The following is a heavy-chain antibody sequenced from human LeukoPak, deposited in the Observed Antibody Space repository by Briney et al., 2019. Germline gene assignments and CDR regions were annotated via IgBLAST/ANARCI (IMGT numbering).Heavy chain of an antibody. CDR2: ISSSSSYI. CDR3: ARAFHYYDSSGYPPTD. V-gene: IGHV3-21*01. Sequence: PGGSLRLSCAASRFTFSSYSMNWVRQAPGKGLEWVSSISSSSSYIYYADSVKGRFTISRDNAKNSLYLQMNSLRAEDTAVYYSARAFHYYDSSGYPPTDWGQGTLVTVSS. J-gene: IGHJ4*02. CDR1: RFTFSSYS. D-gene: IGHD3-22*01.